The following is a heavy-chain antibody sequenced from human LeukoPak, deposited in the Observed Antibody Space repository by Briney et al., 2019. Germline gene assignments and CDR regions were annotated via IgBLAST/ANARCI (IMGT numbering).Heavy chain of an antibody. J-gene: IGHJ4*02. CDR1: GFTFSDYW. D-gene: IGHD6-6*01. Sequence: AGGSLRLSCAASGFTFSDYWMHWVRQAPGKGLEWVANIKQDGSEKYYVDSVKGRFTISRDNAKNSLYQQMNSLRAEDTAVYYCARQPPIAARAFDYWGQGTLVTVSS. CDR3: ARQPPIAARAFDY. V-gene: IGHV3-7*01. CDR2: IKQDGSEK.